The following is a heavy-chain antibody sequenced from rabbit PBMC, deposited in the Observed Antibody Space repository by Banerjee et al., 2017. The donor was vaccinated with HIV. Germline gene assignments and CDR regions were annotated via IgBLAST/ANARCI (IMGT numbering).Heavy chain of an antibody. J-gene: IGHJ4*01. CDR2: IYNGDGST. CDR3: YSSASLFNL. V-gene: IGHV1S45*01. CDR1: GFTISSGYY. D-gene: IGHD7-1*01. Sequence: QQQLEESGGDLVKPEGSLTLTCKASGFTISSGYYMCWVRQAPGKGLEWIACIYNGDGSTYYASWVNGRFTISKASWTTVTLQMTSLTAADTASYFCYSSASLFNLWGPGTLVTVS.